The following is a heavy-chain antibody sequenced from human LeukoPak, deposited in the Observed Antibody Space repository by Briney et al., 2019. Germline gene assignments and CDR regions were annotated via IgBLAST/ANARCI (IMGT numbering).Heavy chain of an antibody. CDR3: TRTYYYDISGYSPPKRYYYYYGMDV. J-gene: IGHJ6*04. D-gene: IGHD3-22*01. Sequence: GPTVKLSCEASGYTFTGYYMHWVRQAPGQGREWMVGNNPKREGTNSTQKFQGRVTMTRDTSISTAYMELSRLRSDDTAVYYCTRTYYYDISGYSPPKRYYYYYGMDVWGEGTTVTVSS. V-gene: IGHV1-2*02. CDR2: NNPKREGT. CDR1: GYTFTGYY.